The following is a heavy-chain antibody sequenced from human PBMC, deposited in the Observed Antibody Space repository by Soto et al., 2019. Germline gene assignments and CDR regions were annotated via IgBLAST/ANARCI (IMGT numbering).Heavy chain of an antibody. V-gene: IGHV1-24*01. D-gene: IGHD3-22*01. J-gene: IGHJ4*02. CDR2: FDPDDGET. CDR3: ATLRPHYDSSGFLWAFDY. CDR1: GYTLTELS. Sequence: QVQLVQSGAEVKKPGASVKVSCKVSGYTLTELSMHWVRQAPGKGLEWMGGFDPDDGETIYAQKFQGRVTMTEDTSTDTAYLELSSLRSEETAVYYCATLRPHYDSSGFLWAFDYWGQGTLVTVSS.